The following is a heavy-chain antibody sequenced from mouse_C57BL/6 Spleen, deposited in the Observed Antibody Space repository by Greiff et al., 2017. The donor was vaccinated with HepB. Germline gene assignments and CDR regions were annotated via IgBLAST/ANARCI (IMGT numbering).Heavy chain of an antibody. Sequence: EVKLVESGGGLVKPGGSLKLSCAASGFTFSSYAMSWVRQTPEKRLEWVATISDGGSYTYYPDNVKGRFTISRDNAKNNLYLQMSHLKSEDTAMYYCARDDYDYPYWYFDVWGTGTTVTVSS. CDR2: ISDGGSYT. CDR1: GFTFSSYA. V-gene: IGHV5-4*01. D-gene: IGHD2-4*01. J-gene: IGHJ1*03. CDR3: ARDDYDYPYWYFDV.